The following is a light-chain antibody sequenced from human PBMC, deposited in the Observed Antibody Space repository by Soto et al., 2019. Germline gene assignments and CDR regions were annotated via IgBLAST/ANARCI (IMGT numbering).Light chain of an antibody. V-gene: IGLV2-23*01. Sequence: QSVLTQPASVSGSPGQSITISCTGTSSDVGSYNLVSWYQQHPGKAPKLMIYEGTKRPSGVSNRFSGSTSGSTASLTISGLQTEDEADYYCCSYVGASIYVFGTGTKVTVL. CDR3: CSYVGASIYV. CDR2: EGT. J-gene: IGLJ1*01. CDR1: SSDVGSYNL.